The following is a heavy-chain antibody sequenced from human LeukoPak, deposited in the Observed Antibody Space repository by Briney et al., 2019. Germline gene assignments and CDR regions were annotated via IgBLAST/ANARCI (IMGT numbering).Heavy chain of an antibody. CDR3: AREPQQGLAAYYFDY. V-gene: IGHV3-30-3*01. CDR1: GLTFSSYA. CDR2: ISYDGSNK. J-gene: IGHJ4*02. D-gene: IGHD6-13*01. Sequence: GRSLRLSCAASGLTFSSYAMHWVRQAPGKGLEWVAVISYDGSNKYYADSVKGRFTISRDNSKNTLYLQMNSLRAEDTAVYYCAREPQQGLAAYYFDYWGQGTLVTVSS.